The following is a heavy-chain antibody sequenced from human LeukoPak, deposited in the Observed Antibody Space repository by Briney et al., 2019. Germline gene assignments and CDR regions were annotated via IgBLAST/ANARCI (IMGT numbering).Heavy chain of an antibody. CDR2: INGGGTTK. J-gene: IGHJ6*04. CDR3: TRGVFSDV. V-gene: IGHV3-11*01. Sequence: GGSLRLSCAASGFTFSDYYMNWIRQAPGKGLEWVSHINGGGTTKYYADSVRGRFTLSRDNAKNTLYLQMNNLRAEDTAVYYCTRGVFSDVWGTGTTVTVSS. CDR1: GFTFSDYY.